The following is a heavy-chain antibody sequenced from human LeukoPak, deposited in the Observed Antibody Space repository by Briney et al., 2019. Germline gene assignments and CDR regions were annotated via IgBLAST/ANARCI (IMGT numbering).Heavy chain of an antibody. CDR3: ARSLRIASPDANDYDRSGYNEY. Sequence: PGRSLRLSCAASGFTFSRYAMHWVRQAPGKGLEYVSAISSNGGSTYYADSVKGRFTISRDNSKNTLYLQMSSLRAEDTAVYYCARSLRIASPDANDYDRSGYNEYWGQGTLVTVSS. CDR1: GFTFSRYA. J-gene: IGHJ4*02. CDR2: ISSNGGST. D-gene: IGHD3-22*01. V-gene: IGHV3-64D*06.